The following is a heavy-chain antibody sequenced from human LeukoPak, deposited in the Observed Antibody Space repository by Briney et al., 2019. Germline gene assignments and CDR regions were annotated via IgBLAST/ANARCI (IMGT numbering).Heavy chain of an antibody. J-gene: IGHJ4*02. CDR1: GYSISSGYY. CDR3: AAGLWFGDRAFDY. D-gene: IGHD3-10*01. Sequence: SETLSLTCAVSGYSISSGYYWGWIRPPPGKGREGIGIIYHSGSTYYNPSLKSRVTISVDTSKNQFSLKLSSVTAADTAVYYCAAGLWFGDRAFDYWGQGTLVTGSS. CDR2: IYHSGST. V-gene: IGHV4-38-2*01.